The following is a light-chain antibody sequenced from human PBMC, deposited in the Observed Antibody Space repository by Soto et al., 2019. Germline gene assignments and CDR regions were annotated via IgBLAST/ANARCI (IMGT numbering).Light chain of an antibody. CDR3: AVWDASLTGWV. Sequence: QSALTQPPSASGTPGQSLTISCAGSSSNIGSHYVYWYQHLPGTAPKLLIFRDGQRPSGVPDRFFGSKSGTSASLAINGLRSEDEAHYYCAVWDASLTGWVFGGGTKVTVL. J-gene: IGLJ3*02. V-gene: IGLV1-47*01. CDR2: RDG. CDR1: SSNIGSHY.